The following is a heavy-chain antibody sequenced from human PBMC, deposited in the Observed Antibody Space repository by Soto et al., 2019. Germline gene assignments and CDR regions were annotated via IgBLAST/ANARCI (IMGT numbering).Heavy chain of an antibody. D-gene: IGHD1-26*01. CDR3: ARVVGALGHWFDP. J-gene: IGHJ5*02. CDR1: GYTFTSYG. Sequence: QVQLVQSGAEVKKPGASVKVSCKASGYTFTSYGLSWVRQAPGQGLEWMGRISAYNYNTNYAQKLKGRATMATDTPTTTAYRELRSLRSDDTAVYYCARVVGALGHWFDPWGQGPLVTVSS. CDR2: ISAYNYNT. V-gene: IGHV1-18*01.